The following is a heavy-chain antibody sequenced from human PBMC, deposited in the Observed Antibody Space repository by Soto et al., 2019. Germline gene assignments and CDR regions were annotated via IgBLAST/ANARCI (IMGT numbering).Heavy chain of an antibody. CDR2: IYHTGST. CDR3: ARGDGGNSHWYFNL. CDR1: CGSISSNNW. J-gene: IGHJ2*01. V-gene: IGHV4-4*02. D-gene: IGHD2-21*02. Sequence: SETLSLTCAVSCGSISSNNWWSWVRQSPGKGLEWIGEIYHTGSTNYNPSLKNRVTISVDKSKNQFSLKLSSVTAADTAVYYCARGDGGNSHWYFNLWGRGTLVTVSS.